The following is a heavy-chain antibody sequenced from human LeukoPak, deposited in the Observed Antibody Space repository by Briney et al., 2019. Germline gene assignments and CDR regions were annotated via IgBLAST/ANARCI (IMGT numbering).Heavy chain of an antibody. CDR2: ISYDGSNK. CDR3: AKVPYYYDSSGYRLSYYFDY. D-gene: IGHD3-22*01. Sequence: GGSLRLSCAASGFTFSSYAMHWVRQAPGKGLEWVAVISYDGSNKYYADSVKGRFTISRDNSKNTLYLQMNSLRAEDTAAYYCAKVPYYYDSSGYRLSYYFDYWGQGTLVTVSS. J-gene: IGHJ4*02. CDR1: GFTFSSYA. V-gene: IGHV3-30*04.